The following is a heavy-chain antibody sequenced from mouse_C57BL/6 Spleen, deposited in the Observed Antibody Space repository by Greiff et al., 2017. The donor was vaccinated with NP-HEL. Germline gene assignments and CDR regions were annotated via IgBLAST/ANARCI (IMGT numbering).Heavy chain of an antibody. CDR2: ISYDGSN. Sequence: EVQLQESGPGLVKPSQSLSLTCSVTGYSITSGYYWNWIRQFPGNKLEWMGYISYDGSNNYNPSLKNRISITRDTSKNQFFLKLNSVTTEDTATYYCARLDYYGSSYYAMDYWGQGTSVTVSS. CDR1: GYSITSGYY. D-gene: IGHD1-1*01. J-gene: IGHJ4*01. V-gene: IGHV3-6*01. CDR3: ARLDYYGSSYYAMDY.